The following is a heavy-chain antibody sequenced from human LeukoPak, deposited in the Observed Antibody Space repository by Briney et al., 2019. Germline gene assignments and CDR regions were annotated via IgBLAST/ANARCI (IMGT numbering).Heavy chain of an antibody. Sequence: SGGSLRLSCAASGFTVSSKYMSWVRQAPGKGLEWVSVIYSGGSTYYADSVKGRFTISRDNSKNTLYLQMNSLRAEDTAVYYCAKGTVVVAATGYYFDYWGQGTLVTVSS. J-gene: IGHJ4*02. CDR3: AKGTVVVAATGYYFDY. D-gene: IGHD2-15*01. CDR2: IYSGGST. CDR1: GFTVSSKY. V-gene: IGHV3-53*01.